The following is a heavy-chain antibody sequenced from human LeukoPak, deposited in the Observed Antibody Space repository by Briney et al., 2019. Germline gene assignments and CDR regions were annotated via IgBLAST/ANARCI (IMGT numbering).Heavy chain of an antibody. V-gene: IGHV1-46*04. Sequence: ASVKVSCKTSGYTFTSYHIRWVRQAPGQGLEWMGIVYFNSDSPTYAQKLQGRVTMTRDTSTSTVYMELTSLRSDDTAIYYCARDGGWDSFTFDYWGQGALVIVS. D-gene: IGHD1-26*01. CDR2: VYFNSDSP. J-gene: IGHJ4*02. CDR1: GYTFTSYH. CDR3: ARDGGWDSFTFDY.